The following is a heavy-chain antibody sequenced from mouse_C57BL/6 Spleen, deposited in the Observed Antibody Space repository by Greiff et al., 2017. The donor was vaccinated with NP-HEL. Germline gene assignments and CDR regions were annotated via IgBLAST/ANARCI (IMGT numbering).Heavy chain of an antibody. CDR1: GYTFTSYW. CDR2: IHPNSGST. V-gene: IGHV1-64*01. Sequence: VKLQQPGAELVKPGASVKLSCKASGYTFTSYWMHWVKQRPGQGLEWIGMIHPNSGSTNYNEKFKSKATLTVDKSSSTAYMQLSSLTSEDSAVYYCARRGIYYDAMDYWGQGTSVTVSS. J-gene: IGHJ4*01. CDR3: ARRGIYYDAMDY. D-gene: IGHD2-1*01.